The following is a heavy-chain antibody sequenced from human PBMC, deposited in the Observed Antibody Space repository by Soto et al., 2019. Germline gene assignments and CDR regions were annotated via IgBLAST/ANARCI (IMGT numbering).Heavy chain of an antibody. CDR3: ARDFPYYDILTGYYP. D-gene: IGHD3-9*01. CDR2: IYYSGST. V-gene: IGHV4-39*07. CDR1: GGSISSSSYY. J-gene: IGHJ5*02. Sequence: SETLSLTCTVSGGSISSSSYYWGWIRQPPGKGLEWIGSIYYSGSTYYNPSLKSRVTISVDTSKNQFSLKLSSVTAADTAVYYCARDFPYYDILTGYYPWGQGTLVTVSS.